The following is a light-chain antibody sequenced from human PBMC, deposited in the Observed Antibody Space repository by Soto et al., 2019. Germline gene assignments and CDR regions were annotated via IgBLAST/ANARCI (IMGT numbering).Light chain of an antibody. J-gene: IGLJ1*01. Sequence: QSVLTQPPSASGSPGQSVTISCTGTKNDIGVYDFVSWYQHHPGKAPRLIIYEVVQRPSGVPDRVSGSKSGNTASLTVSGLQAADEGDYFCKSYAGSNTYVFGSGTQLTVL. V-gene: IGLV2-8*01. CDR3: KSYAGSNTYV. CDR2: EVV. CDR1: KNDIGVYDF.